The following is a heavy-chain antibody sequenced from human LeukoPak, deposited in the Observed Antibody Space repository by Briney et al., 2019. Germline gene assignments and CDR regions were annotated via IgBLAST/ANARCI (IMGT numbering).Heavy chain of an antibody. Sequence: GGSLRLSCTASGFTFSTYTIHWVRQAPGKGLEWVSAISGSGGSTYYADSVKGRFTISRDNSKNTLYLQMNSLRAEDTAVYYCAKDISGWYGSFAFDIWGQGTMVTVSS. D-gene: IGHD6-19*01. CDR2: ISGSGGST. CDR1: GFTFSTYT. V-gene: IGHV3-23*01. J-gene: IGHJ3*02. CDR3: AKDISGWYGSFAFDI.